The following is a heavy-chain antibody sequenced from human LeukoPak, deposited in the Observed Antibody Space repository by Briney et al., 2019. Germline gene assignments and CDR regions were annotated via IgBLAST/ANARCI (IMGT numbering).Heavy chain of an antibody. CDR3: ARDLSGVTGYTYGRGIDY. J-gene: IGHJ4*02. V-gene: IGHV3-7*01. CDR1: GFTFSSYW. Sequence: GGSLRLSCAASGFTFSSYWMSWVRQAPGKGLEWVANIKKDGGEKYYVDSVKGRFTISRDNAKTSLYLQMNSLRAEDTAVYYCARDLSGVTGYTYGRGIDYWGQGTLVTVSS. D-gene: IGHD5-18*01. CDR2: IKKDGGEK.